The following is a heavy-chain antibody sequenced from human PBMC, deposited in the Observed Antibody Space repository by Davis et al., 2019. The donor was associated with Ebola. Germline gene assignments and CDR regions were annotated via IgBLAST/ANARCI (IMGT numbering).Heavy chain of an antibody. D-gene: IGHD3-22*01. CDR1: GGTFSSYT. CDR2: IIPILGIA. J-gene: IGHJ3*02. V-gene: IGHV1-69*02. Sequence: SVKVSCKASGGTFSSYTISWVRQAPGQGLEWMGRIIPILGIANYAQKFQGRVTITADKSTSTAYMELSSLRSEDTAVYYCARRLTYYYDSSGYSGAFDIWGQGTMVTVSS. CDR3: ARRLTYYYDSSGYSGAFDI.